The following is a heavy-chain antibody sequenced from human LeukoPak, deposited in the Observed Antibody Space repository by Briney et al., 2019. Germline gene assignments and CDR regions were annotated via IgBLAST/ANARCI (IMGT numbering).Heavy chain of an antibody. J-gene: IGHJ3*02. Sequence: SETLSLTCAVSGYSISSGYYWGWIRQPPGKGLEWIGSIYHSGSTYYNPSPKSRVTISVDTPKNQFSLKLSSVTAADTAVYYCARLNEYGFWSGSPDAFDIWGQGTMVTVSS. CDR1: GYSISSGYY. CDR2: IYHSGST. D-gene: IGHD3-3*01. CDR3: ARLNEYGFWSGSPDAFDI. V-gene: IGHV4-38-2*01.